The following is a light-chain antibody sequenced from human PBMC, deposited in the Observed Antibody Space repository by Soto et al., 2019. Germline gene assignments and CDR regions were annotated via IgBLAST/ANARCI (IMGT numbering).Light chain of an antibody. Sequence: NFMLTQPHSVSGSPGKTVTISCTRSSGRIASNYVQWYQQRPGSVPTIVIYEDDQRLSGVPDRFSGSVDSSSNSASLIISGLKSEDEADYDCQSYDSAAFVVFGGGTKLTVL. J-gene: IGLJ2*01. V-gene: IGLV6-57*04. CDR2: EDD. CDR1: SGRIASNY. CDR3: QSYDSAAFVV.